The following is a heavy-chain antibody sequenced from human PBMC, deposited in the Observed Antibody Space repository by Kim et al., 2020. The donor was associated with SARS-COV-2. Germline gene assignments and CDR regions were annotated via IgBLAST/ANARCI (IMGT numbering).Heavy chain of an antibody. CDR3: VRRVKKSSLFDP. D-gene: IGHD6-19*01. Sequence: SETLSLTCAVSGYSITASNWWGWIRQPPGRGLEWIGQIDYSGTTHYNPSLQSRLTMSVDTSNNQFSLKLSSVTAVDTAVYYCVRRVKKSSLFDPWGQGTLVTVSS. CDR1: GYSITASNW. J-gene: IGHJ5*02. CDR2: IDYSGTT. V-gene: IGHV4-28*01.